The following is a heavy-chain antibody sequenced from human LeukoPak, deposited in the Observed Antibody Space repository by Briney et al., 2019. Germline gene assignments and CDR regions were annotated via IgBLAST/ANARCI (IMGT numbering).Heavy chain of an antibody. CDR3: ARDQVVLRSSCMDV. V-gene: IGHV1-8*01. J-gene: IGHJ6*02. Sequence: ASVKVSCKASGYTFTIYDINWMRQATGQGLEWMGWMSPNSGNTGYAQKFQGRVTMTRDTSTGTAYLELSSLRSEDSAVYYCARDQVVLRSSCMDVWGQGTTVTVSS. CDR2: MSPNSGNT. CDR1: GYTFTIYD. D-gene: IGHD3-3*01.